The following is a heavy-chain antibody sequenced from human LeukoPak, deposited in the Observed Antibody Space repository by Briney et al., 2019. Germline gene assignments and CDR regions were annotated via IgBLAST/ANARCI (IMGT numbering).Heavy chain of an antibody. CDR2: IYHSGST. CDR3: ARDKVDTAYYYMDV. Sequence: GYYWGWIRQPPGKGLEWIGSIYHSGSTYYNPSLKSRVTISVDTSKNQFSLKLSSVTAADTAVYYCARDKVDTAYYYMDVWGKGTTVTISS. V-gene: IGHV4-38-2*02. D-gene: IGHD5-18*01. J-gene: IGHJ6*03. CDR1: GYY.